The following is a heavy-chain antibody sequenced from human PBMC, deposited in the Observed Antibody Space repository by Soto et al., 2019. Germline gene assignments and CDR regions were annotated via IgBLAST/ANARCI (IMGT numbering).Heavy chain of an antibody. V-gene: IGHV3-23*01. CDR2: ITNNGGTT. CDR3: AKGATGTDY. J-gene: IGHJ4*02. Sequence: GGSLRLSCAASGFTFNTYAMNWVRQAPGKGLEWVSTITNNGGTTYYADSVKGRFTISRDNSKNTLYLQMNSLRVEDTAIYYCAKGATGTDYWGQGTLVTVSS. CDR1: GFTFNTYA. D-gene: IGHD1-1*01.